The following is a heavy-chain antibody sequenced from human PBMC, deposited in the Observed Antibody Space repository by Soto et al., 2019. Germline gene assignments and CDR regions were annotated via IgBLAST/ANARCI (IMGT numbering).Heavy chain of an antibody. J-gene: IGHJ5*02. CDR2: MNPGSGDT. D-gene: IGHD3-16*01. V-gene: IGHV1-8*01. CDR3: ARMATFGSLNWFDP. Sequence: ASVKVSFKASGYSFTNNGVSWVRQATGQGLEWMGWMNPGSGDTGYAQKFQGRVTMTRDISIATAYMELSSLRSDDTAIYYCARMATFGSLNWFDPWGQGTLVTVSS. CDR1: GYSFTNNG.